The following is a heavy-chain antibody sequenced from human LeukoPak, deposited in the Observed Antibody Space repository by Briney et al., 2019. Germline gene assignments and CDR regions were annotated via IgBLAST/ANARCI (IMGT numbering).Heavy chain of an antibody. J-gene: IGHJ6*02. CDR3: ARLYSSGWPLECMDV. Sequence: ASVKVSCKASGYIFTKYAVSWVRQAPGQGLEYMGYISAYNGNTNYAQNVQGRVTMTTDTSTTTVYMELRSLRYDDTAVYYCARLYSSGWPLECMDVWGQGTTVTVSS. V-gene: IGHV1-18*01. CDR2: ISAYNGNT. CDR1: GYIFTKYA. D-gene: IGHD6-19*01.